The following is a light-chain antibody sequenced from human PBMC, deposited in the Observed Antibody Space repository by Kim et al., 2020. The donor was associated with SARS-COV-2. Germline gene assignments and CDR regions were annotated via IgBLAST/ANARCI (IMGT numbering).Light chain of an antibody. CDR2: SKN. Sequence: VDLGQTVRITCQGDSLRSDYATWYQQKPGQAPILVIYSKNNRPSGIPDRFSGSSSGNTASLPITGTQAGDESDFYCNSRDSNDNVVFGGGTQLTVL. J-gene: IGLJ2*01. V-gene: IGLV3-19*01. CDR1: SLRSDY. CDR3: NSRDSNDNVV.